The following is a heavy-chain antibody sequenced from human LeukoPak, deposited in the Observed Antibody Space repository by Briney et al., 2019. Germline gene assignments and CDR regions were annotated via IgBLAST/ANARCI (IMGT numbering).Heavy chain of an antibody. J-gene: IGHJ5*02. V-gene: IGHV4-59*01. CDR3: ARYYCSGGSCYSRAFWFDP. CDR2: IYYSGST. CDR1: GGSFSGYY. Sequence: SETLSPTCAVYGGSFSGYYWSWIRQPPGKGLEWIGYIYYSGSTNYNPSLKSRVTISVDTSKNQFSLKLSSVTAADTAVYYCARYYCSGGSCYSRAFWFDPWGQGTLVTVSS. D-gene: IGHD2-15*01.